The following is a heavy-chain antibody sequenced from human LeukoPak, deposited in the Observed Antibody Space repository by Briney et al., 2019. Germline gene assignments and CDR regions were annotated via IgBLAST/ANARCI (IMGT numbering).Heavy chain of an antibody. CDR2: IRSKAYGGTT. Sequence: GGSLRLSCTASGFTLGDYAMSWFRQAPGKGLEWVGFIRSKAYGGTTEYAASVKGRFTISRDDSKSIAYLQMNSLKTEDTAVYYCTCGGSEYWGQGTLVTVSS. D-gene: IGHD3-16*01. J-gene: IGHJ4*02. V-gene: IGHV3-49*03. CDR3: TCGGSEY. CDR1: GFTLGDYA.